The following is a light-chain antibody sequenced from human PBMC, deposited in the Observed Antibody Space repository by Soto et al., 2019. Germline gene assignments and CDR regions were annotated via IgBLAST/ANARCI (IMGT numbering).Light chain of an antibody. CDR1: QSVSSTY. Sequence: IVLTQSPVTLALSLGERAPLCCRASQSVSSTYLAWYQQKPGQAPRLIIYGASTRAAGVPARFSGSASGTDFILTISSLDPEDFAVYYCQQSSNWPTFGQGTRLEIK. CDR2: GAS. J-gene: IGKJ5*01. CDR3: QQSSNWPT. V-gene: IGKV3D-20*02.